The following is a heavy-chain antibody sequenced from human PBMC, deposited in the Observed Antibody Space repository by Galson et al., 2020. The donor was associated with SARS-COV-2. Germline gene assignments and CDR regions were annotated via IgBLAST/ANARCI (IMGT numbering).Heavy chain of an antibody. CDR1: GFTFSSYS. Sequence: GGSLRLSCAASGFTFSSYSMNWVRQAPGKGLEWVSSISSSSSYIYYADSVKGRFTISRDNAKNSLYLQMNSLRAEDTAVYYCARDDSGSYYDGGGYFDYWGQGTLVTVSS. CDR3: ARDDSGSYYDGGGYFDY. V-gene: IGHV3-21*01. CDR2: ISSSSSYI. J-gene: IGHJ4*02. D-gene: IGHD1-26*01.